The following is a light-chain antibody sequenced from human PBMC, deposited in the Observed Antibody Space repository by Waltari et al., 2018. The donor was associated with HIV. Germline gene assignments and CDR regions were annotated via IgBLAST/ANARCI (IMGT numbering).Light chain of an antibody. V-gene: IGKV1-39*01. Sequence: DIQMTPSPSPLSASVGDSVSITCRASQTVTNKVNWYQQKPGKAPQVLIYDASTLQSGVPSRFRGGGSGTDFTLTITSLQPDDFATYFCKQSYSSPLTFGPGTKVDIK. CDR1: QTVTNK. J-gene: IGKJ3*01. CDR2: DAS. CDR3: KQSYSSPLT.